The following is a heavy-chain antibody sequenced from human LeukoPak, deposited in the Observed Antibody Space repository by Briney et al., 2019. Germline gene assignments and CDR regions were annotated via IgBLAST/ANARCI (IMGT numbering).Heavy chain of an antibody. CDR1: GFTFSRYR. J-gene: IGHJ5*02. CDR3: ATAGGDGSRMGFDP. CDR2: ISADGGVT. V-gene: IGHV3-74*01. D-gene: IGHD2-15*01. Sequence: PGGDLSLSCADSGFTFSRYRMHWVRQTPGKGLVWVSCISADGGVTRYADSVKGRFTISRDNTKSTLYLQMHSLRAEDTAVYYCATAGGDGSRMGFDPWGQGTLVTVSS.